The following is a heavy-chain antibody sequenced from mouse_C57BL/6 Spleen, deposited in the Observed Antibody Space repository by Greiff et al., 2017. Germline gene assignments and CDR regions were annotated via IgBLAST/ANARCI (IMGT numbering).Heavy chain of an antibody. Sequence: QVQLKESGAELARPGASVKLSCKASGYTFTSYGISWVKQRTGQGLEWIGEIYPRSGNTYYNEKFKGKATLTADKSSSTAYMELRSLTSEDSAVYFCAIYYSNHYYAMDYWGQGTSVTVSS. J-gene: IGHJ4*01. CDR3: AIYYSNHYYAMDY. CDR1: GYTFTSYG. V-gene: IGHV1-81*01. CDR2: IYPRSGNT. D-gene: IGHD2-5*01.